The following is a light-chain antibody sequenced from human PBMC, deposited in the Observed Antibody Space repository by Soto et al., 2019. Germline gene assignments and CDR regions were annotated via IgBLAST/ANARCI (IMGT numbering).Light chain of an antibody. V-gene: IGKV1-39*01. CDR1: QSIDIY. CDR3: QQSYSTPYS. CDR2: SAS. Sequence: DIQMTQSPSSLSASVGDRVTITCRASQSIDIYLRWYQQKPGKAPKLLIYSASNLQSGVPSTFSGSGSGTDFTLTISNLQPEDFATYYCQQSYSTPYSFGQGTKVDI. J-gene: IGKJ2*01.